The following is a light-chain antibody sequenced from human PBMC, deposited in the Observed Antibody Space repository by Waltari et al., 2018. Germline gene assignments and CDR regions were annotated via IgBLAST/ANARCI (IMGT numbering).Light chain of an antibody. J-gene: IGLJ2*01. Sequence: QPALTPPASVSGSPGQSITISCTGTSSDVGNYNLVSWCQQHPGKAPKLMIYEVSKRPSGVSTRFSGSKSGNTASLTISGLQAEDEADYYCCSYAGISTVGVFGGGTKLTVL. CDR3: CSYAGISTVGV. V-gene: IGLV2-23*02. CDR1: SSDVGNYNL. CDR2: EVS.